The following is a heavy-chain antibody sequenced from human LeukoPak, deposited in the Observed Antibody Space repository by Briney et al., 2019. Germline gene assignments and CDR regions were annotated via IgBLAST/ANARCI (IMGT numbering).Heavy chain of an antibody. CDR3: ARGLTIFGVVNNAFDI. Sequence: PGGSLRLSCAASRFTFSSYWMHWVRQAPGKGLVWVSLINSDGRSTIYADSVKGLFTIFRGNAKNTLYLQMNGLRAEDTAVYYCARGLTIFGVVNNAFDIWGQGTIVTVSS. V-gene: IGHV3-74*01. CDR1: RFTFSSYW. D-gene: IGHD3-3*01. J-gene: IGHJ3*02. CDR2: INSDGRST.